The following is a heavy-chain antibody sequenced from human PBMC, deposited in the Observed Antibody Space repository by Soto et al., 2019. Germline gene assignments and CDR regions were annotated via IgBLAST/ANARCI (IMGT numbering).Heavy chain of an antibody. Sequence: SETLSLTCAVYGGSFSGYYWSWIRQPPGKGLEWIGEINHSGSTNYNPSLKSRVTISVDTSKNQFSLKLSSVTAADTAVYYCARGAAMVHYYGMDVWGQGTTVTVSS. D-gene: IGHD5-18*01. J-gene: IGHJ6*02. CDR3: ARGAAMVHYYGMDV. CDR1: GGSFSGYY. V-gene: IGHV4-34*01. CDR2: INHSGST.